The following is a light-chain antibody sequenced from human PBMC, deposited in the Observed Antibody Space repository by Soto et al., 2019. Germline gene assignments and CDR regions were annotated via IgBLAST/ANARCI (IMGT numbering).Light chain of an antibody. CDR2: GAS. Sequence: EIVLTQSPGTLSVSPGERVTLACRASQSVSSRLFAWYQQKPGQTPRLLIYGASHRATGIPDRFSGSGSGTGYTLTINRVEPEDTAVYYCQQRSNWPLVTFGQGTKVEIK. CDR3: QQRSNWPLVT. J-gene: IGKJ1*01. V-gene: IGKV3D-20*02. CDR1: QSVSSRL.